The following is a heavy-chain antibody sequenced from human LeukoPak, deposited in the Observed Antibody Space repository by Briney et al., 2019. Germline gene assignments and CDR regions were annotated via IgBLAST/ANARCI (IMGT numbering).Heavy chain of an antibody. CDR3: ARGDIVVVPAAMLNYYYYGMDV. D-gene: IGHD2-2*01. Sequence: SVKVSCKASGGTFSSYAISWVRQAPGQGLEWMGGIIPIFGTANYAQKFQGRVTITADESTSTAYMELSSLRSEDTAVYYCARGDIVVVPAAMLNYYYYGMDVWGQGTTVTVSS. J-gene: IGHJ6*02. CDR1: GGTFSSYA. V-gene: IGHV1-69*13. CDR2: IIPIFGTA.